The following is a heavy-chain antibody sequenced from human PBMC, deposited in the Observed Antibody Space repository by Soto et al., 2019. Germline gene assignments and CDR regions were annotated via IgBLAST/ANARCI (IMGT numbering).Heavy chain of an antibody. Sequence: SSETLSLTCTVSGGSISSYYWSWIRQPPGKGLEWIGYIYYSGSTNYNPSLKSRVTISVDTSKNQFSLKLSSVTAADTAVYYCARNVYCSSTSCIQDVWGKGTTVTVSS. CDR3: ARNVYCSSTSCIQDV. CDR1: GGSISSYY. D-gene: IGHD2-2*01. CDR2: IYYSGST. V-gene: IGHV4-59*01. J-gene: IGHJ6*04.